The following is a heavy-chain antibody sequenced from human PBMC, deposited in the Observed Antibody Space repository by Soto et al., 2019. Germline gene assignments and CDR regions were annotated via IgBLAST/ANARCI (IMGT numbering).Heavy chain of an antibody. CDR3: ARPDNTMDTSDD. V-gene: IGHV4-59*02. CDR1: GGSVSSYY. D-gene: IGHD5-18*01. CDR2: ISYSGST. J-gene: IGHJ1*01. Sequence: PSRPLSLTFTVSGGSVSSYYWNWFRQPPGKGLEWIGYISYSGSTNYNPSLKSRISISEDKSKNQFSLKLTSVTDADTAVDACARPDNTMDTSDDWGKGSHVIV.